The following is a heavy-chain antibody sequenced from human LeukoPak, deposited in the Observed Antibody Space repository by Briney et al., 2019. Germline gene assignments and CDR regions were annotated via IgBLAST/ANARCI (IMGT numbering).Heavy chain of an antibody. Sequence: ASVKVSCKASGYTFTASGISWVRQAPGQGLEWMGWISAYNGNTYYAKKFQGRVTMTTDTSTNTAYMELRRLRSDDTAVYYCARGYYENRTYAFLVGVFDPWGQGTLVTVSS. D-gene: IGHD3-22*01. J-gene: IGHJ5*02. CDR2: ISAYNGNT. V-gene: IGHV1-18*01. CDR1: GYTFTASG. CDR3: ARGYYENRTYAFLVGVFDP.